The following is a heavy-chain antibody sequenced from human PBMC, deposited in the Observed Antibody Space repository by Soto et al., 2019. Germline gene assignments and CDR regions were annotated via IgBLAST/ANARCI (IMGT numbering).Heavy chain of an antibody. Sequence: QVQLVQSGAEVKTPGASVKVSCRASGYSITTYNMHWARQAPGQGLEWMAIIYPRGASTSYAPNLQGRVXXTXAXCTNTVYMELSSLRSEDTAVYYCAREQTSGLCYFVHWGQGTLVTVSS. CDR1: GYSITTYN. CDR3: AREQTSGLCYFVH. CDR2: IYPRGAST. J-gene: IGHJ4*02. V-gene: IGHV1-46*04. D-gene: IGHD1-26*01.